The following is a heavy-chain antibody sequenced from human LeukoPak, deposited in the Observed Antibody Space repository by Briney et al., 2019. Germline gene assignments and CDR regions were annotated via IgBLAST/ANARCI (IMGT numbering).Heavy chain of an antibody. D-gene: IGHD6-13*01. CDR3: AARYSSSWYVPYYYMDV. V-gene: IGHV3-21*01. CDR1: GFTFSSYS. CDR2: ISSSSSYI. J-gene: IGHJ6*03. Sequence: SGGSLRLSCAASGFTFSSYSMNWVRQAPGKGLEWVSSISSSSSYIYYADSVKGRLTISRDNAKNSLYLQMNSLRAEDTAVYYCAARYSSSWYVPYYYMDVWGKGTTVTVSS.